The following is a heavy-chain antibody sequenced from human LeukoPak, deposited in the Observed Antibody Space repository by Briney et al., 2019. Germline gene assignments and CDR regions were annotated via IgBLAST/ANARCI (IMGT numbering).Heavy chain of an antibody. Sequence: TSETLSLTCTVSGGSISSSSYYWGWVRQAPGKGLEWVSAISGSGGSTYYADSVKGRFTISRDNSKNTLYLQMNSLRAEDTAVYYCAKTLAYCGGDCYGGFDYWGQGTLVTVSS. D-gene: IGHD2-21*02. CDR3: AKTLAYCGGDCYGGFDY. CDR2: ISGSGGST. CDR1: GGSISSSSYY. J-gene: IGHJ4*02. V-gene: IGHV3-23*01.